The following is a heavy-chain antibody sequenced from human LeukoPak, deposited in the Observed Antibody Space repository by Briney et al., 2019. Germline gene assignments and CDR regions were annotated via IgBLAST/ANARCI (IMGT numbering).Heavy chain of an antibody. CDR3: ARDADCGGDCYSGYFQH. J-gene: IGHJ1*01. CDR1: GFSFSRSW. CDR2: INDDETTT. Sequence: PGGSLRLSCAASGFSFSRSWMHWVRQAPGKGLVWVSRINDDETTTNYADSVKGRFTISRDNAKNTLYLEMNSLRAEDTAVYYCARDADCGGDCYSGYFQHWGQGTLVTVSS. D-gene: IGHD2-21*02. V-gene: IGHV3-74*01.